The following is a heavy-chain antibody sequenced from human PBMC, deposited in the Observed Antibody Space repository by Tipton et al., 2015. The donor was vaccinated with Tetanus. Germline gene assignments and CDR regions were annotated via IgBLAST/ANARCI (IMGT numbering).Heavy chain of an antibody. V-gene: IGHV4-30-4*01. CDR1: VGSISSGDYY. CDR2: IYKSGNT. CDR3: ARVGYYYYYRDV. D-gene: IGHD3-22*01. J-gene: IGHJ6*03. Sequence: TLSLTCTVSVGSISSGDYYWSWVRQSPGEGLEWIGHIYKSGNTYYKPSLKSRVAISIDASKNQFSLKLNSMTAADTAVYYCARVGYYYYYRDVWGKGTTVTASS.